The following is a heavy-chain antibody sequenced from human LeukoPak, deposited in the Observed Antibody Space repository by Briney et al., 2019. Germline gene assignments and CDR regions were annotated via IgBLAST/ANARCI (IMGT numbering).Heavy chain of an antibody. V-gene: IGHV4-39*01. CDR3: ARRLAVAGQGAFDI. Sequence: SETLSLTCTVSGGSISSSSYYWGWIRQPPGKGLEWIGSIYYSGSTYYNPSLKSRVTISVDTSKNQFSLKLSSVTAADTAVYYCARRLAVAGQGAFDIWGQGTMVTVSS. J-gene: IGHJ3*02. CDR1: GGSISSSSYY. CDR2: IYYSGST. D-gene: IGHD6-19*01.